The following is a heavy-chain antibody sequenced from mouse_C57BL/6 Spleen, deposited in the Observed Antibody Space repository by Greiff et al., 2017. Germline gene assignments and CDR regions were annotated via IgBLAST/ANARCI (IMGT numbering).Heavy chain of an antibody. CDR3: ARSEGYFDV. CDR1: GYTFTSYW. CDR2: IDPSDSET. V-gene: IGHV1-52*01. J-gene: IGHJ1*03. Sequence: QVQLQQPGAELVRPGSSVKLSCKASGYTFTSYWMHWVKQRPIQGLEWIGNIDPSDSETHSNQKFKDKATLTVDKSSSTAYMQLSSLTSEDSAVYYCARSEGYFDVWGTGTTVTVSS.